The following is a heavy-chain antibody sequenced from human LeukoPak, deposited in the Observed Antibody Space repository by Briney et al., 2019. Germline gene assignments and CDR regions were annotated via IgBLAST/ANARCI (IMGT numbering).Heavy chain of an antibody. V-gene: IGHV3-23*01. Sequence: GGSLRLPCAASGFTFSSYVMSWVRQAPGKGLEWVSSISNSGGSTYYADSVKGRFTISRDNSKNTLYLQMNSLRAEDTAVYYCANAIENDGFDIWGQGTMVTVSS. J-gene: IGHJ3*02. CDR2: ISNSGGST. CDR3: ANAIENDGFDI. D-gene: IGHD5-24*01. CDR1: GFTFSSYV.